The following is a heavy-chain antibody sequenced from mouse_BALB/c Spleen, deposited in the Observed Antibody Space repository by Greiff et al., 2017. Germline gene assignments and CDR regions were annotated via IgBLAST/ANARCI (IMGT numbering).Heavy chain of an antibody. CDR2: INSNGGST. V-gene: IGHV5-6-2*01. D-gene: IGHD2-12*01. Sequence: EVKLMESGGGLVKLGGSLKLSCAASGFTFSSYYMSWVRQTPEKRLELVAAINSNGGSTYYPDTVKGRFTISRDNAKNTLYLQMSSLKSEDTALYYCARHNYREGYFDYWGQGTTLTVSS. CDR1: GFTFSSYY. J-gene: IGHJ2*01. CDR3: ARHNYREGYFDY.